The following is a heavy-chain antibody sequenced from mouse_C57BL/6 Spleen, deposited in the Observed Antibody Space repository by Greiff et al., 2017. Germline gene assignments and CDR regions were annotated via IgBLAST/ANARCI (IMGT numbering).Heavy chain of an antibody. D-gene: IGHD1-1*01. J-gene: IGHJ4*01. V-gene: IGHV1-15*01. CDR2: IDPETGGT. Sequence: QVQLQQSGAELVRPGASVTLSCKASGYTFTDYEMHWVKQTPVHGLEWIGAIDPETGGTAYTQKFKGKAILTADKSSSTAYMELRSLTSEDSAVYYCTRPLTTVPSYAMDYWGQGTSVTVSS. CDR3: TRPLTTVPSYAMDY. CDR1: GYTFTDYE.